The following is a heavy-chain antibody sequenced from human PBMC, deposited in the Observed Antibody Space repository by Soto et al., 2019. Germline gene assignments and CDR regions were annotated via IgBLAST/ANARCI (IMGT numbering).Heavy chain of an antibody. CDR2: INHSGST. CDR1: GGSISSSSYF. CDR3: ARARRGVIHRGHNWFDP. Sequence: SETLSLTCTVSGGSISSSSYFWGWIRQPPGKGLEWIGEINHSGSTNYNPSLKSRVTISVDTSKNQFSLKLSSVTAADTAVYYCARARRGVIHRGHNWFDPWGQGTLVTVSS. V-gene: IGHV4-39*07. D-gene: IGHD3-10*01. J-gene: IGHJ5*02.